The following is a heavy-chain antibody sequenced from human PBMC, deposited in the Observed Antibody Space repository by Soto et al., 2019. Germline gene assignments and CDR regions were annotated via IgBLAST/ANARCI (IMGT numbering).Heavy chain of an antibody. V-gene: IGHV4-30-2*01. CDR3: ARGYDYSMRFDP. CDR2: IYHSGST. CDR1: GGSISSGGYS. Sequence: SETLSLTCAVSGGSISSGGYSWSWIRQPPGKGLEWIGYIYHSGSTYYNPSLKSRVTISVDRSKNQFSLKLSSVTAADTAVYYCARGYDYSMRFDPWGQGTLVTVSS. J-gene: IGHJ5*02. D-gene: IGHD4-4*01.